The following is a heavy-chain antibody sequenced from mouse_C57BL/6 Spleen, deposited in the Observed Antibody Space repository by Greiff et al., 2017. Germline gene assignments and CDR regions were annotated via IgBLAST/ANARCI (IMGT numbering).Heavy chain of an antibody. CDR2: INPNNGGT. Sequence: EVQLQQSGPELVKPGASVKIPCKASGYTFTDYNMDWVKQSHGKSLEWIGDINPNNGGTIYNQKFKGKATLTVDKSSSTAYMELRSLTSEDTAVYYCAREGKAGYYAMGYWGQRTSVTVSS. J-gene: IGHJ4*01. CDR1: GYTFTDYN. CDR3: AREGKAGYYAMGY. D-gene: IGHD2-1*01. V-gene: IGHV1-18*01.